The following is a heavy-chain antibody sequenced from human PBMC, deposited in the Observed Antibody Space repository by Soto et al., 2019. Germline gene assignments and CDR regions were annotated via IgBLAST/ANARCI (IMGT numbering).Heavy chain of an antibody. V-gene: IGHV1-46*01. CDR3: GRPLPGRYNWFDP. D-gene: IGHD2-21*02. CDR1: GYTFTSYY. CDR2: INPSGDST. J-gene: IGHJ5*02. Sequence: ASVKVSCKASGYTFTSYYMHWVRQAPGQGLEWMGIINPSGDSTNYAQKFQGRVTMTRDTSTSTVYMELSRLRSEDTAVYYCGRPLPGRYNWFDPWGQGTLVTVSS.